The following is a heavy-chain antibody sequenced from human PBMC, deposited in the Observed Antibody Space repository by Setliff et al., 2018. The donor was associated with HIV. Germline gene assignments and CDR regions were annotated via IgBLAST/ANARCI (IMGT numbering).Heavy chain of an antibody. CDR3: ARGALLVAFDFDH. J-gene: IGHJ4*01. CDR2: INVGNGDT. V-gene: IGHV1-3*01. CDR1: GYTFTTYS. Sequence: VASVKVSCKASGYTFTTYSLHWVRQAPGQSLEWMGWINVGNGDTKYSRELQGRIIITRDTSANTAYMELSSLRFDDTAVYFCARGALLVAFDFDHWGHGTLVTVSS. D-gene: IGHD5-12*01.